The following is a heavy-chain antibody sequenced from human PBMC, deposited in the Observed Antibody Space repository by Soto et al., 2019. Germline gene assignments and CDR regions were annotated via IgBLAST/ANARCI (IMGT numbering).Heavy chain of an antibody. CDR2: IIPIFGTA. D-gene: IGHD5-18*01. CDR3: ARGTAMEPNWFDP. J-gene: IGHJ5*02. V-gene: IGHV1-69*13. Sequence: ASVKVSCKASGGTFSSYAISWVRQAPGQGLGWMGGIIPIFGTANYAQKFQGRVTITADESTSTAYMELSSLRSEDTAVYYCARGTAMEPNWFDPWGQGTLVTVSS. CDR1: GGTFSSYA.